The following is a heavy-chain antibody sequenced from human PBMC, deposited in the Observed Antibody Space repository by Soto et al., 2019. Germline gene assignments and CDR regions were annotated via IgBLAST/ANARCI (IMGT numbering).Heavy chain of an antibody. CDR1: GFTFSNYW. CDR2: IKQDGSEK. V-gene: IGHV3-7*03. Sequence: GGSLRLSCAASGFTFSNYWMTWVRQAPGKGLEWVANIKQDGSEKYCVDSVKGRFTISRYNAKNTLYLQMNSLRAEDTAVYYCAKDQGYYPNYFPFDYWGQGTLVTVSS. CDR3: AKDQGYYPNYFPFDY. J-gene: IGHJ4*02. D-gene: IGHD4-4*01.